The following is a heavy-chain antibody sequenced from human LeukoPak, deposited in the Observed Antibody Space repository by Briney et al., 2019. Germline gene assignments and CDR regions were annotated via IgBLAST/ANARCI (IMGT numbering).Heavy chain of an antibody. CDR1: GFTFSSYW. V-gene: IGHV3-7*05. CDR3: ASHQEWQLPSGFDI. J-gene: IGHJ3*02. D-gene: IGHD2-15*01. CDR2: IKQDGSEK. Sequence: GGSLRLSCAASGFTFSSYWMSWVRQAPGKGLEGVANIKQDGSEKYYVDSVKGRFTISRDNAKNSLDLQMNSLRAEDTAVYYCASHQEWQLPSGFDIWGQGTMVTVSS.